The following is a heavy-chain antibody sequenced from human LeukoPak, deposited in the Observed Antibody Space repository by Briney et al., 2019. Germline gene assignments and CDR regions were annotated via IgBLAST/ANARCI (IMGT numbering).Heavy chain of an antibody. CDR3: ARAVGYCSGGSCLYYFDY. CDR2: IYHSGGT. Sequence: PSETLSLTCTVSGYSISSGYYWGWIRQPPGKGLEWIGSIYHSGGTYYNPSLKSRVTISVDTSKNQFSLRPSSVTAADTAVYYCARAVGYCSGGSCLYYFDYWGQGTLVTVSS. V-gene: IGHV4-38-2*02. J-gene: IGHJ4*02. D-gene: IGHD2-15*01. CDR1: GYSISSGYY.